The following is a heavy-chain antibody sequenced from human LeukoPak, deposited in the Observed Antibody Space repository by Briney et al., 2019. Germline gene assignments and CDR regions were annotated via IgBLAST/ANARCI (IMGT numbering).Heavy chain of an antibody. D-gene: IGHD3-10*01. CDR1: GGTFSSYA. CDR2: IIPIFGTA. CDR3: ARALLWFGDQYYFDY. V-gene: IGHV1-69*05. J-gene: IGHJ4*02. Sequence: SVKVSCKASGGTFSSYAISWVRQAPGPGLEWMGRIIPIFGTANYAQKFQGRVTITTDESTSTAYMELSSLRSEDTAVYYCARALLWFGDQYYFDYWGQGTLVTVSS.